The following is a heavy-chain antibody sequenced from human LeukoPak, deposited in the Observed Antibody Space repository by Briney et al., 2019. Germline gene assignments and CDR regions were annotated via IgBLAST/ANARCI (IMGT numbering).Heavy chain of an antibody. D-gene: IGHD3-22*01. CDR1: GGSISRSSYY. CDR2: IYYSGST. CDR3: ARRYISGYYNWFDP. Sequence: SETLSLTCTVSGGSISRSSYYWGWIRQSPGKGLEWIGSIYYSGSTYYNPSLKSRVTISVDTSKNQFSLKLSSVAATDTAVYYCARRYISGYYNWFDPWGQGTLVTVSS. V-gene: IGHV4-39*01. J-gene: IGHJ5*02.